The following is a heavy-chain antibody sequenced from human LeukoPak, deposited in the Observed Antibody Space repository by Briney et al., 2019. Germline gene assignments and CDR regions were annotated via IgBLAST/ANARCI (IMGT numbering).Heavy chain of an antibody. CDR1: GVSISGTNYY. Sequence: SETLSLTCTVSGVSISGTNYYWGWIRQSPGEGLEWIGSIYYTGSTYYNPSLQSRVTISADTSKNQFSLKLSSVTAADTAVYYCARPLFLHSGNYYEDSVFFFWGQGSLVTVSS. CDR2: IYYTGST. CDR3: ARPLFLHSGNYYEDSVFFF. D-gene: IGHD3-22*01. J-gene: IGHJ4*02. V-gene: IGHV4-39*01.